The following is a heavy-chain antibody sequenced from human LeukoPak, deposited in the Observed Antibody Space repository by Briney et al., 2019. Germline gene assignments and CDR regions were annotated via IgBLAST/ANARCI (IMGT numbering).Heavy chain of an antibody. CDR3: ARDGLVVVVAATGGDAFDI. D-gene: IGHD2-15*01. CDR2: ISAYNGNT. Sequence: SVKVSCKASVYTFTSYGISWVRQAPGQGLEGMGWISAYNGNTNYAQKLQGRVTMTTDTSTSTAYMELRGLRSDDTAVYHCARDGLVVVVAATGGDAFDIWGQGTMVTVSS. V-gene: IGHV1-18*01. J-gene: IGHJ3*02. CDR1: VYTFTSYG.